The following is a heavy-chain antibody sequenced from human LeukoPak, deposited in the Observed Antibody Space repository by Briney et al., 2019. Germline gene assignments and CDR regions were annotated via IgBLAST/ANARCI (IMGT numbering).Heavy chain of an antibody. J-gene: IGHJ6*02. CDR2: ISGSGGST. CDR3: AKDLIAAALEDDYGMDV. Sequence: GGSLRLSCAASGFTFSSYAMSWVRQAPGKGLEWVSAISGSGGSTYYADSVKGRFTISRDNSKNTLYLQMNSLRAEDTAVYYCAKDLIAAALEDDYGMDVWGQGTTVTVSS. D-gene: IGHD6-13*01. V-gene: IGHV3-23*01. CDR1: GFTFSSYA.